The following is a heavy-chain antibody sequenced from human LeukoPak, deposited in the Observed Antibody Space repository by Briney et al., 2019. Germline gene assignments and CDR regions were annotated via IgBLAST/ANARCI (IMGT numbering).Heavy chain of an antibody. Sequence: SETLSLTCVVSGASFSGYYWSWIRQSPGKGLEWIGEIDHSGSSNYNMSLRSRVTTSLDTSKNQFSLKVNSVTAEDTAVYYCAREGRKSRGIDIVRKKERGYYYMDVWGKGTTVTVSS. D-gene: IGHD2-15*01. CDR1: GASFSGYY. CDR3: AREGRKSRGIDIVRKKERGYYYMDV. V-gene: IGHV4-34*01. CDR2: IDHSGSS. J-gene: IGHJ6*03.